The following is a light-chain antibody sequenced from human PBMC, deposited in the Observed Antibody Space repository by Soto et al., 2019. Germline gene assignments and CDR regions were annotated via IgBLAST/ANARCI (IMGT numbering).Light chain of an antibody. CDR2: AAS. Sequence: HSPSSLSASGGYRVTITCRASQSISSYLNWYQQKPGKAPKLLIYAASSLQSGVPSRFSGSGSGTEFTLTITSLQPDDFATYYCQQYNSYPWTFGQGTKVDIK. V-gene: IGKV1-39*01. CDR3: QQYNSYPWT. J-gene: IGKJ1*01. CDR1: QSISSY.